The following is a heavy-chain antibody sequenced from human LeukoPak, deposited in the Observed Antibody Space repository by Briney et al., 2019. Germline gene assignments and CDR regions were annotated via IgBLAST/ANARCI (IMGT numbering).Heavy chain of an antibody. CDR2: INAGNGNT. CDR1: GYTFTSYG. V-gene: IGHV1-3*03. Sequence: ASVKVSCKASGYTFTSYGISWVRQAPGQRLEWMGWINAGNGNTKYSQEFQGRVTITRDISASTTYMELSSLRSEDMAVYYCARGGGSGYYYLFDYWGQGTLVTVSS. J-gene: IGHJ4*02. CDR3: ARGGGSGYYYLFDY. D-gene: IGHD3-22*01.